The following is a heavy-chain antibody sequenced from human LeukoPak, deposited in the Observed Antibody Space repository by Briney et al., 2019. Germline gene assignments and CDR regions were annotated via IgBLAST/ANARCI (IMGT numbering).Heavy chain of an antibody. J-gene: IGHJ6*02. Sequence: SETLSLTCAVYGGSFSGYYWSWIRQPPGKGLEWIGEINHSGSTNYNPSLKSRVTISVDTSKNQFSLKLSSVTAADTAVYYCARADYYYYGMDVWGRGTTVTVSS. CDR3: ARADYYYYGMDV. CDR1: GGSFSGYY. CDR2: INHSGST. V-gene: IGHV4-34*01.